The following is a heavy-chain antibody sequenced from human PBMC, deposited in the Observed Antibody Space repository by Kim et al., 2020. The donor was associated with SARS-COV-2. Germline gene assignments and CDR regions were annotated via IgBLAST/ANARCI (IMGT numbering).Heavy chain of an antibody. D-gene: IGHD1-7*01. CDR3: AREGNWNYEYYYYAMDV. CDR2: IKQDGSET. CDR1: GFTFSNYW. J-gene: IGHJ6*02. Sequence: GGSLRLSCAASGFTFSNYWMSWVRQAPGKGLEWVANIKQDGSETYYVDSVKGRFTISRDNAKKSLYLQMNSLRAEDTAVYYCAREGNWNYEYYYYAMDVWGQGTTVTVSS. V-gene: IGHV3-7*01.